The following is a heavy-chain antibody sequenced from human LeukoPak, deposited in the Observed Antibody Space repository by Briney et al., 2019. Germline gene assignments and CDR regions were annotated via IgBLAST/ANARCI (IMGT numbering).Heavy chain of an antibody. D-gene: IGHD6-19*01. J-gene: IGHJ4*01. V-gene: IGHV3-53*01. Sequence: GGSLRLSCAASGFTVSNNYMSWVRQRPGKGLEWVSVIYSGGNTYYADSVRGRFTISRDNSQNTLYLQMNSLRVDDTALYFCARTGFYSGWYVVDFWGHGTLVTVSS. CDR1: GFTVSNNY. CDR2: IYSGGNT. CDR3: ARTGFYSGWYVVDF.